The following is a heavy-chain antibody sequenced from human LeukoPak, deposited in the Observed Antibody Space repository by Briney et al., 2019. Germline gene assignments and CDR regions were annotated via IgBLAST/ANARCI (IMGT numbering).Heavy chain of an antibody. J-gene: IGHJ5*02. CDR2: MNPNSGNT. Sequence: ASVKVSCKASGYTFTSYDINWVRQATGQGLEWMGWMNPNSGNTGYAQKFQGRVTMARNTSISTAYMELSSLRSEDTAVYYCARGKGGSKYYDFWSGYYTGLWNWFDPWGQGTLVTVSS. CDR1: GYTFTSYD. CDR3: ARGKGGSKYYDFWSGYYTGLWNWFDP. D-gene: IGHD3-3*01. V-gene: IGHV1-8*01.